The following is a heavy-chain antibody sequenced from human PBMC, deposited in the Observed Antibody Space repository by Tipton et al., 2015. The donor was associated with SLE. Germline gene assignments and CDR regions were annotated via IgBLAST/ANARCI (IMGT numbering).Heavy chain of an antibody. D-gene: IGHD1-7*01. CDR1: GFSLISYT. J-gene: IGHJ4*02. CDR3: ARTPGTQLHYFEF. V-gene: IGHV3-21*01. CDR2: IGSRGDYM. Sequence: SLRLSCTASGFSLISYTMNWVRRAPGMGLEWVASIGSRGDYMYLADSVKGRFTISRDNAKNSLYLHMTNLKGDDTAIYFCARTPGTQLHYFEFWGQGTLVTVSS.